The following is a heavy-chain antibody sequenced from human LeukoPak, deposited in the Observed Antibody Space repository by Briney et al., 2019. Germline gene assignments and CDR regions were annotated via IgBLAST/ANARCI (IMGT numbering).Heavy chain of an antibody. CDR2: ISSSSSYI. CDR3: ARDSYDYVWGSYHVYYFDY. CDR1: GFTFSSYS. Sequence: GGSLRLSCAASGFTFSSYSMNWVRQAPGKGLEWVSSISSSSSYIYYADSVKGRFTISRDNAENSLYLQMNSLRAEDTAVYYCARDSYDYVWGSYHVYYFDYWGQGTLVTVSS. D-gene: IGHD3-16*02. V-gene: IGHV3-21*01. J-gene: IGHJ4*02.